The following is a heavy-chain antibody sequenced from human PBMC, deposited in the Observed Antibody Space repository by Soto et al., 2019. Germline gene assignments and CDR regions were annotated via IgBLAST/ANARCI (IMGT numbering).Heavy chain of an antibody. CDR3: ARGPEPPSDGYWYFDL. CDR2: INPSGGST. CDR1: GYTFTSYY. D-gene: IGHD1-26*01. V-gene: IGHV1-46*03. J-gene: IGHJ2*01. Sequence: QVQLVQSGAEVKKPGASVKVSCKASGYTFTSYYMHWVRQAPGQGLEWMGIINPSGGSTSYAQKFQGGVTMTRDTSTSTVYMELSSLRSEDTAVYYCARGPEPPSDGYWYFDLWGRGTLVTVSS.